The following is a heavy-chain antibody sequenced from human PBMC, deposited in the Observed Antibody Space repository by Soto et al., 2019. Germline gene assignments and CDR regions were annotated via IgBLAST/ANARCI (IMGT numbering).Heavy chain of an antibody. CDR2: IRGSGGET. D-gene: IGHD4-17*01. CDR1: GLTFSAYA. V-gene: IGHV3-23*01. Sequence: GGSLRLSCVASGLTFSAYATTWVRQAPGKGLEWVSSIRGSGGETHSADSVKGRFTISRDNSKNTLYLQMNSLRAEDTALYYCGKDPNGDYIGAFDFWGQGTMVTVSS. CDR3: GKDPNGDYIGAFDF. J-gene: IGHJ3*01.